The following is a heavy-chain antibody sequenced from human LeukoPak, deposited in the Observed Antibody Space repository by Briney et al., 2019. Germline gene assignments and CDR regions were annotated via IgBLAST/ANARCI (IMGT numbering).Heavy chain of an antibody. CDR2: ISAYNGNT. CDR3: ARDQGEYSSLMDAFDI. J-gene: IGHJ3*02. V-gene: IGHV1-18*01. CDR1: GYTFTSYG. Sequence: GASVKVSCKASGYTFTSYGISWVRQAPGQGLEWMGWISAYNGNTNYAQKLQGRVTMTTDTSTSTAYMELRSLRSDDTAVYYCARDQGEYSSLMDAFDIWGQGTMVTVSS. D-gene: IGHD6-6*01.